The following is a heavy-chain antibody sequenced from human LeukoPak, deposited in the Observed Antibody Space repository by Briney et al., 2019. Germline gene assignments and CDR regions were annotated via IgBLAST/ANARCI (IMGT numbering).Heavy chain of an antibody. J-gene: IGHJ4*02. V-gene: IGHV3-23*01. CDR2: ISGSGGST. D-gene: IGHD3-22*01. Sequence: GGSLRLSCAASGFTFSSYAMSWVRQAPGKGLEWVSAISGSGGSTYYADSVKGRFTISRDNSKNTLYLQMNSLRAEDTAVYYCAKRQYYYDSRGYCDYWGQGTLVTVSS. CDR1: GFTFSSYA. CDR3: AKRQYYYDSRGYCDY.